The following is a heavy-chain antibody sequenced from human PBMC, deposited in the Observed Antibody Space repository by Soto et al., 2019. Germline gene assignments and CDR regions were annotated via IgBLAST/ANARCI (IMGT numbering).Heavy chain of an antibody. Sequence: QVHLVESGGGVVQPGRSLRLSCVTSGFTFSGYGMHWVRQAPGKGLEWVAVISYDGSNTYYADSVKGRFTISRDNSKNTLCMQMNSLTTEDTGVYYCAKDPRGTYYYGSGSYTYYFDLWGQGTLVTVSS. V-gene: IGHV3-30*18. CDR1: GFTFSGYG. J-gene: IGHJ4*02. D-gene: IGHD3-10*01. CDR3: AKDPRGTYYYGSGSYTYYFDL. CDR2: ISYDGSNT.